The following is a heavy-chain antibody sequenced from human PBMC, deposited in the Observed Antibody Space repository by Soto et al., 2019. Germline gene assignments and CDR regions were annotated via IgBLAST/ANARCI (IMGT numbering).Heavy chain of an antibody. V-gene: IGHV1-18*04. CDR1: GYTFTSYG. Sequence: QVQLVQSGAEVKKPGASVKVSCKASGYTFTSYGISWVRQAPGQGLEWMGWISAYNGNTNYAQKLQGRVTMTTDTSTSTAYMEMRRLRSDVTAGYYCARGRDNYYDSSGYPRNCGMAVWGQGTTVTVSS. CDR3: ARGRDNYYDSSGYPRNCGMAV. D-gene: IGHD3-22*01. CDR2: ISAYNGNT. J-gene: IGHJ6*02.